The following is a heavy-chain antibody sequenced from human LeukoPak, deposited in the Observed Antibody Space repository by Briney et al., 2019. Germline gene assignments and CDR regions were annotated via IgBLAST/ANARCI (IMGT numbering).Heavy chain of an antibody. CDR1: GFTFSSYG. CDR2: IWYDGSNK. J-gene: IGHJ4*02. Sequence: GGSLRLSCAASGFTFSSYGMHWVRQAPGKGLEWVAVIWYDGSNKYYADSVKGRFTISRDNSKNTLYLQMNSLRAEDTAVYYCARGKLRYFDWTDYWGQGTLVTVSS. CDR3: ARGKLRYFDWTDY. V-gene: IGHV3-33*01. D-gene: IGHD3-9*01.